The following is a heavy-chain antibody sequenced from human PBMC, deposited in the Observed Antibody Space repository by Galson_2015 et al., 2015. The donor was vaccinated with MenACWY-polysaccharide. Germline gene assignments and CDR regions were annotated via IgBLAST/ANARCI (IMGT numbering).Heavy chain of an antibody. CDR3: ARPNLHYYDSSGYYFGGFES. CDR1: GYTFTSYD. V-gene: IGHV1-8*01. Sequence: SVKVSCKASGYTFTSYDINWVRQATGQGLEWMGWMSPSSGNTGYAQKFQGRVTMTSNTSISTAYMELSSLRSEDTAVYYCARPNLHYYDSSGYYFGGFESWGQGTLVTVSS. D-gene: IGHD3-22*01. CDR2: MSPSSGNT. J-gene: IGHJ4*02.